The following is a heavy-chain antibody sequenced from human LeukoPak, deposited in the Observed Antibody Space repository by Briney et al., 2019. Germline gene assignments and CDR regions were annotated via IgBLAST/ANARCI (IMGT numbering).Heavy chain of an antibody. Sequence: GGSLRLSCAASGFTFSDYYMSWIRQAPGKGLEWVSYISSSGSTIYYADSVKGRFTISRDNAKNSLYLQMNSLRAEDTAVYYCARHDCSSTSCYLYAFDIWGQGTMVTVSS. D-gene: IGHD2-2*01. J-gene: IGHJ3*02. V-gene: IGHV3-11*04. CDR3: ARHDCSSTSCYLYAFDI. CDR2: ISSSGSTI. CDR1: GFTFSDYY.